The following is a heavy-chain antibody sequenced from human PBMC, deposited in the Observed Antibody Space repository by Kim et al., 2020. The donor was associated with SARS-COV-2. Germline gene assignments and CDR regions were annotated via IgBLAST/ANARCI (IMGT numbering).Heavy chain of an antibody. Sequence: GGSLRLSCAASGFTFSSYEMHWVRQVTGEGPEWVSAVGSGGGTFYGGSVKGRFTISRENVKNTLYLQMNSLRVGDTAVYYCVRERRDSGALACDIGG. J-gene: IGHJ3*02. CDR1: GFTFSSYE. V-gene: IGHV3-13*01. CDR3: VRERRDSGALACDI. D-gene: IGHD3-10*01. CDR2: VGSGGGT.